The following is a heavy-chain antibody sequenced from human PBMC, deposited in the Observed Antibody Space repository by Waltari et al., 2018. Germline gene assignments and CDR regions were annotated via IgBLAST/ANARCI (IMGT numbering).Heavy chain of an antibody. CDR2: TYYRSKWYK. CDR3: ARGLVDIVATITAYYYYYGMDV. Sequence: QVQLQQSGPGLVKPSQTLSLTCAISGDSVSSNSAAWNWIRQSPSRGLEWLGRTYYRSKWYKEYAVSVKSRITVNPDTSKNQFSLQLNSVTPEDTAVYYCARGLVDIVATITAYYYYYGMDVWGQGTTVTVSS. CDR1: GDSVSSNSAA. J-gene: IGHJ6*02. D-gene: IGHD5-12*01. V-gene: IGHV6-1*01.